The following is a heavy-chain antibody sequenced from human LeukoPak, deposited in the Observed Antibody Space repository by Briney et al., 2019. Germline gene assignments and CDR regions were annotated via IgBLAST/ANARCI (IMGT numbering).Heavy chain of an antibody. CDR1: GGTFSSYA. J-gene: IGHJ6*03. V-gene: IGHV1-69*13. Sequence: GASVKVSCKASGGTFSSYAISWVRQAPGQGLEWMGGIIPIFGTANYAQKLQGRVTITADESTSTAYMELSSLRSEDTAVYYCARDGSRGDDYGDYGYYYYYMDVWGKGTTVTVSS. CDR2: IIPIFGTA. D-gene: IGHD4-17*01. CDR3: ARDGSRGDDYGDYGYYYYYMDV.